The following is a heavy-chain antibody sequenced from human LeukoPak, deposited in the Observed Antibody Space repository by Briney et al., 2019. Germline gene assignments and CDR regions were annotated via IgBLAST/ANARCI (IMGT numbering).Heavy chain of an antibody. CDR2: IIPIFGTP. CDR1: GDTFSGYA. CDR3: ARGGPEGGATRWFDP. Sequence: SVKVSCKASGDTFSGYAISWVRQAPGQGLEWMGGIIPIFGTPDYAQKFQGRVAITTDESTSTAYMELSSLTSDGQAVYYCARGGPEGGATRWFDPWGQGTMV. D-gene: IGHD5-24*01. V-gene: IGHV1-69*05. J-gene: IGHJ5*02.